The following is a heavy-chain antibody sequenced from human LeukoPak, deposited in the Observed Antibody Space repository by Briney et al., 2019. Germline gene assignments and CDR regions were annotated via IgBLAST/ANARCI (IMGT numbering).Heavy chain of an antibody. CDR2: IIPIFGTA. CDR3: ASRSLYCSGGSCYLYFDY. J-gene: IGHJ4*02. D-gene: IGHD2-15*01. Sequence: SVKVSCKASGGTFSSYAISWVRQAPGQGLEWMGGIIPIFGTANYAQKFQGRVTITADESTGTAYMELSSLRSEDTAVYYCASRSLYCSGGSCYLYFDYWGQGTLVTVSS. V-gene: IGHV1-69*13. CDR1: GGTFSSYA.